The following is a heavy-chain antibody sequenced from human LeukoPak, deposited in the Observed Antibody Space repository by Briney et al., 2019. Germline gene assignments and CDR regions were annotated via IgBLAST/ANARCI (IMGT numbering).Heavy chain of an antibody. CDR3: ARDPYYGSGSYSDY. CDR1: GYTFTGYY. J-gene: IGHJ4*02. D-gene: IGHD3-10*01. CDR2: ISAYNGNT. Sequence: ASVKVSCKASGYTFTGYYMHWVRQAPGQGLEWMGWISAYNGNTNYAQKLQGRVTMTTDTSTSTAYMELRSLRSDDTAVYYCARDPYYGSGSYSDYWGQGTLVTVSS. V-gene: IGHV1-18*04.